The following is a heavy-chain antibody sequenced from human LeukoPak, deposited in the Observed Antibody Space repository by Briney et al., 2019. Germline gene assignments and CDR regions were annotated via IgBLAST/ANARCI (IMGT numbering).Heavy chain of an antibody. D-gene: IGHD2-15*01. V-gene: IGHV1-69*02. J-gene: IGHJ4*02. CDR1: GGTFSSYT. Sequence: SVKVSCKASGGTFSSYTISWVRQAPGQGLEWMGRIIPILGIANFAQKFQGRVTITADKSTSTAYMELSSLRSEDTAVYYCARGYCSGGSCYYFDYWGQGTLVTVSS. CDR3: ARGYCSGGSCYYFDY. CDR2: IIPILGIA.